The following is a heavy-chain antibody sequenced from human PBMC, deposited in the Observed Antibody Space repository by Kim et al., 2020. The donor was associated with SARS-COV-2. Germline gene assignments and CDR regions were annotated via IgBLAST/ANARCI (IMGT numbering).Heavy chain of an antibody. CDR3: ARGGVTPIRVDY. V-gene: IGHV4-34*01. CDR1: GGSFSGYY. Sequence: SETLSLTCAVYGGSFSGYYWSWIRQPPGKGLEWIGEINHSGRTNYNPSLKSRVTMSVDTSKNQFSLKLSSVTAADTAVYYCARGGVTPIRVDYWGQGALV. D-gene: IGHD2-21*02. CDR2: INHSGRT. J-gene: IGHJ4*02.